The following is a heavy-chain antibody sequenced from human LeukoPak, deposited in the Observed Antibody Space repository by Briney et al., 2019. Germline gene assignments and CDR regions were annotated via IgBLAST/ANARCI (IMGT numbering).Heavy chain of an antibody. CDR2: IYSGGST. V-gene: IGHV3-53*01. Sequence: PGGSLRLSCAASGFTVSSNYMSWVRQAPGKGLEWVSVIYSGGSTYYADSVEGRVTISRDKSKNTLYLQITSLRAEDTAVYYCARDRYCSSPSCYYGMDVWGQGTTVTVSS. J-gene: IGHJ6*02. D-gene: IGHD2-2*01. CDR3: ARDRYCSSPSCYYGMDV. CDR1: GFTVSSNY.